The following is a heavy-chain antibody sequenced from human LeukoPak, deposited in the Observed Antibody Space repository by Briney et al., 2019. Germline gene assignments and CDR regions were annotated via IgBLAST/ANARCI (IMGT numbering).Heavy chain of an antibody. CDR2: IIGSGSST. J-gene: IGHJ4*02. CDR3: AKDGVPSRWFGRNYFDY. Sequence: GGSLRLSCAASGFTFSSYGMSWVRQAPGKGLQWVSVIIGSGSSTYYADSVKGRFTISRDNYKNTLYLKMNNLRAEDTAVYYCAKDGVPSRWFGRNYFDYWGQGTLVTVSS. V-gene: IGHV3-23*01. D-gene: IGHD3-10*01. CDR1: GFTFSSYG.